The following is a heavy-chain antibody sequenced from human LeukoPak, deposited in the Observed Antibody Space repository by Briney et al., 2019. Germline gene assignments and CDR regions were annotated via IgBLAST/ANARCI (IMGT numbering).Heavy chain of an antibody. Sequence: PGGSLRLSCAASGFTFSSYSMNWVRQAPGKGLEWVSSISSSSSYIYYADSVKGRFTISRDNAKNSLYLQMNSLRAEDTAVYYCARGGGVDCSGGSCYFNYRGQGTLVTVSS. V-gene: IGHV3-21*01. CDR1: GFTFSSYS. CDR3: ARGGGVDCSGGSCYFNY. D-gene: IGHD2-15*01. J-gene: IGHJ4*02. CDR2: ISSSSSYI.